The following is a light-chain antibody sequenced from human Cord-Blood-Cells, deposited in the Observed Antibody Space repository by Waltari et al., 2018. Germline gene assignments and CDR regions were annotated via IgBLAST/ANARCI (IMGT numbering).Light chain of an antibody. V-gene: IGLV2-23*01. J-gene: IGLJ3*02. CDR1: RSDVGSSTL. CDR3: CSYAGSSTWV. CDR2: EGS. Sequence: QSALTQSASVSGSPGQSITISCTGTRSDVGSSTLVSWYQQHPGKAPQLRIYEGSKRPSGVSNRFAGSNSGNAASLTIAGLQSEDEADYYCCSYAGSSTWVFGGGTKLTVL.